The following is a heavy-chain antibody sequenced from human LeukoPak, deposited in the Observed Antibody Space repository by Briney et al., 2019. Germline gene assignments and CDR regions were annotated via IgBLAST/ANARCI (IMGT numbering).Heavy chain of an antibody. D-gene: IGHD1-26*01. Sequence: GASVKVSCKASGYTFTNFPIGWVRQAPGQGLECMGWISAYNGYTKYAPSLQGRVTMTTDTSTSTAYMQLRSLRSDDTAMYYCARVGGNYEGPIDYWGQGTLVTVSS. CDR2: ISAYNGYT. CDR1: GYTFTNFP. V-gene: IGHV1-18*01. CDR3: ARVGGNYEGPIDY. J-gene: IGHJ4*02.